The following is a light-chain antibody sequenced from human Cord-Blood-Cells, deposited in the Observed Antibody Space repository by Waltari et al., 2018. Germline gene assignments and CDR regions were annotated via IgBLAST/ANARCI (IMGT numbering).Light chain of an antibody. Sequence: QSALTQPASVSGSPGQSITISCTGTSSDVGGYNYVSWYQQHPGKAPKLMIYDVSKRPSGVSNRFSGSKSGNTASLTISALQAENEADYYCSSYTSSSTYVFGTVTKVTVL. CDR3: SSYTSSSTYV. CDR2: DVS. V-gene: IGLV2-14*03. J-gene: IGLJ1*01. CDR1: SSDVGGYNY.